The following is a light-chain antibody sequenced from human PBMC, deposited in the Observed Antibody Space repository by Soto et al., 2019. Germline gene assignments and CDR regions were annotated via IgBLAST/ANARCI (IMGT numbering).Light chain of an antibody. Sequence: QSALTQPPSVSAAPGQKVTLSCSGSSSNIGNNYVSWYQQLPGTAPKLLIYDNNKRPSGIPDRFSGSKSGTSATLGITGLQTGDEADYYCGTWDSSLSAGEYVFGTGTKVTVL. J-gene: IGLJ1*01. CDR2: DNN. V-gene: IGLV1-51*01. CDR1: SSNIGNNY. CDR3: GTWDSSLSAGEYV.